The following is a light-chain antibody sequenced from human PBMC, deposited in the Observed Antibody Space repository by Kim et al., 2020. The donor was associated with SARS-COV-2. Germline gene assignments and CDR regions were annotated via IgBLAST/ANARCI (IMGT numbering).Light chain of an antibody. CDR3: EAWDDSLNGHVV. CDR2: SNN. Sequence: ELTQPPSASGTPGQRVTISCSGSSSNIGSNTINWYRQIPGTPPKLLIHSNNQRPSGVPDRVSGSKSGTSASLAISGLQSEDEADYYCEAWDDSLNGHVVFGGGTQLTVL. V-gene: IGLV1-44*01. CDR1: SSNIGSNT. J-gene: IGLJ2*01.